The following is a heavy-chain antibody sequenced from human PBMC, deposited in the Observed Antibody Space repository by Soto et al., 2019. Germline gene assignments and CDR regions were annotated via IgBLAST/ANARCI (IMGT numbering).Heavy chain of an antibody. CDR3: AKDMVTGYYDSSGYYGTFDY. J-gene: IGHJ4*02. Sequence: GGSLRLSCAASGFTFDDYAMHWVRQAPGKGLEWVSGISWNSGSIGYADSVKGRFTISRDNAKNSLYLQMNSLRAEDTALYYCAKDMVTGYYDSSGYYGTFDYWGQGTLVTVSS. CDR2: ISWNSGSI. CDR1: GFTFDDYA. V-gene: IGHV3-9*01. D-gene: IGHD3-22*01.